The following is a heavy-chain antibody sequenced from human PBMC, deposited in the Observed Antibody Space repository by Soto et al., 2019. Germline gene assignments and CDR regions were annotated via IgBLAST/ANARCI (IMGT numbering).Heavy chain of an antibody. Sequence: QVQLVQSGAEVKKPGASVKVSCKASGYTFTSYGISWVRQAPGQGREWMGWISAYNGNTNYAQKLQGRVTMTTDTSTSTAYMELRSLRSDDTAVYYCARVGITMVRGVTWGDYYDGMDVWGKGTTVTVSS. CDR1: GYTFTSYG. CDR2: ISAYNGNT. V-gene: IGHV1-18*01. CDR3: ARVGITMVRGVTWGDYYDGMDV. J-gene: IGHJ6*04. D-gene: IGHD3-10*01.